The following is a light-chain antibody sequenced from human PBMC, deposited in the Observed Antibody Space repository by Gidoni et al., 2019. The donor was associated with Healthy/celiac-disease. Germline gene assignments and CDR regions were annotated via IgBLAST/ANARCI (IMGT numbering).Light chain of an antibody. CDR3: QQYYSTPWT. V-gene: IGKV4-1*01. CDR1: QSVLYSSNNKNY. CDR2: WAS. J-gene: IGKJ1*01. Sequence: DIVMTPSPDSLPVSLVERATITCKSSQSVLYSSNNKNYLAWYQQKPGQPPKLLIYWASTRESGVPDRFSGSGSGTDFTLTISSLQAEDVAVYYCQQYYSTPWTFGQGTKVEIK.